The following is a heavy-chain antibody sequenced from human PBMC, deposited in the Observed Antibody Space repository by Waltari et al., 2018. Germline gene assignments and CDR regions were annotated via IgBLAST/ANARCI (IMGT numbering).Heavy chain of an antibody. CDR1: GYSISSGYY. V-gene: IGHV4-38-2*01. J-gene: IGHJ4*02. Sequence: QVQLQESGPGLVKPSETLSLTCAVSGYSISSGYYWGWIRQPPGKGLEWIGSIYHSGSTYYNPSLKSRVTISVDTSKNQFSLKLSSVTAADTAVYYCARGVQIAAAGTTFDYWGQGTLVTVSS. CDR3: ARGVQIAAAGTTFDY. CDR2: IYHSGST. D-gene: IGHD6-13*01.